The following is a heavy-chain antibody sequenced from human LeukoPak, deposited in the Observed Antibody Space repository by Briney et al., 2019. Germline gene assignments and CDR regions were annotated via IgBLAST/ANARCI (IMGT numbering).Heavy chain of an antibody. CDR1: GGSFSGYY. CDR3: ARYVDYGGYYYGMDV. CDR2: INHSGST. J-gene: IGHJ6*02. Sequence: SETLSLTCAVYGGSFSGYYWSWIRQPPGKGLEWIGEINHSGSTNYNPSLKSRVTISVDTSKDQFSLKLSSVTAADTAVYYCARYVDYGGYYYGMDVWGQGTTVTVSS. V-gene: IGHV4-34*01. D-gene: IGHD4-23*01.